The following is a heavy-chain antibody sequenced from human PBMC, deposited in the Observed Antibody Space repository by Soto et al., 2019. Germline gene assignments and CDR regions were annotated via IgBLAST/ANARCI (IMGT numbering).Heavy chain of an antibody. CDR1: GFTFSSYS. CDR3: ARGQQLADNWFDP. J-gene: IGHJ5*02. V-gene: IGHV3-21*01. Sequence: VASVKVSCAXSGFTFSSYSMNWVRQAPGKGLEWVSSISSSSSYIYYADSVKGRFTISRDNAKNSLYLQMNSLRAEDTAVYYCARGQQLADNWFDPWGQGTLVTVSS. D-gene: IGHD6-13*01. CDR2: ISSSSSYI.